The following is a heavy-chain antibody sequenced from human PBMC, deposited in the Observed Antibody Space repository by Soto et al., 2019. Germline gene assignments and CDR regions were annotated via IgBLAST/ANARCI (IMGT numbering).Heavy chain of an antibody. CDR1: GFTFRSYA. J-gene: IGHJ4*02. Sequence: PGESLSLSCAASGFTFRSYAMSWVRQAPGQGLEWVSAISGSGGSTYYADSVKGRFTISRDNSKNTLYLQMNSLRAEDTAVYYCEKDRYTSGWSLYSFDSWCQGTLVTVSS. CDR3: EKDRYTSGWSLYSFDS. CDR2: ISGSGGST. D-gene: IGHD6-19*01. V-gene: IGHV3-23*01.